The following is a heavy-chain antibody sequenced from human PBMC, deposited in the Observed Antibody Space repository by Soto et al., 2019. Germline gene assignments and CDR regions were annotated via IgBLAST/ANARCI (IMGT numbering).Heavy chain of an antibody. Sequence: QVQLVESGGGVVQPGRSLRLSCAASGFTFSSYGMHWVRQAPGKGLEWVAVISYDGSNKYYADSVKGRFTISRDNSKNSLFLQMNSLRAEDTAVYYCAKAVGYCSGGSCYDSSSLAGYWGQGTLVTVSS. J-gene: IGHJ4*02. CDR2: ISYDGSNK. V-gene: IGHV3-30*18. CDR3: AKAVGYCSGGSCYDSSSLAGY. CDR1: GFTFSSYG. D-gene: IGHD2-15*01.